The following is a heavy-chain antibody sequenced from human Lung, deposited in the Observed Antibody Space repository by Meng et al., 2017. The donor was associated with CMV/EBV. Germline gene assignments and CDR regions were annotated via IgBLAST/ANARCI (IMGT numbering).Heavy chain of an antibody. J-gene: IGHJ6*02. Sequence: GGSLRLXXAASGFSFAAYNIHWVRQAPGKGLEWVTIIKNDGGNDEKYYADSVMGRFTISGDISKNTVYLQMNSLKPEDTAVYYCAKDFKGHFTMDVWGQGTTVXVSS. CDR1: GFSFAAYN. CDR2: IKNDGGNDEK. CDR3: AKDFKGHFTMDV. V-gene: IGHV3-30*02.